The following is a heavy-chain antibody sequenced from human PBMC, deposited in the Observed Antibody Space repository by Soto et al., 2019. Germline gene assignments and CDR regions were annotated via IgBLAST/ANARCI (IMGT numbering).Heavy chain of an antibody. CDR3: TNRGGSKVGF. Sequence: EVQLLESGGGLVQPGGSLRLSCAASGFPFSTYAMNWVRQAPGKGLEWVSIISGSGDTTTYADSVKGRFTISRDNSKNTLYLQMDCMRAEDTAVYYCTNRGGSKVGFWGQGTMVTVSS. CDR2: ISGSGDTT. J-gene: IGHJ1*01. D-gene: IGHD1-26*01. V-gene: IGHV3-23*01. CDR1: GFPFSTYA.